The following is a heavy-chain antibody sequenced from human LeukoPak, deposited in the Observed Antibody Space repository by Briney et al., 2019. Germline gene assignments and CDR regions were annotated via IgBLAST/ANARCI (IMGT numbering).Heavy chain of an antibody. CDR3: ARDLEMATIN. D-gene: IGHD5-24*01. J-gene: IGHJ4*02. Sequence: SQTLSLTCAVSGGSISSGGYSWSWIRQPPGKGLEWIGYIYYSGSTYYNPSLKSRVTISVDTSKNRFSLKLSSVTAADTAVYYCARDLEMATINWGQGTLVTVSS. V-gene: IGHV4-30-4*07. CDR2: IYYSGST. CDR1: GGSISSGGYS.